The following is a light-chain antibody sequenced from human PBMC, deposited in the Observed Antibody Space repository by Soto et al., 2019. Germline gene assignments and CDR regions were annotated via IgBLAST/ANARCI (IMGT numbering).Light chain of an antibody. Sequence: DIQLTQSSSFLSASVGDRVTITCRASQGIGTYVAWYQQKPGTAPNLLLYAASTLQSGVPSRFNGSGSGTEFTLTISSLQPADFATYYCQQVNSHPLTFGGGTKV. CDR1: QGIGTY. J-gene: IGKJ4*01. CDR3: QQVNSHPLT. CDR2: AAS. V-gene: IGKV1-9*01.